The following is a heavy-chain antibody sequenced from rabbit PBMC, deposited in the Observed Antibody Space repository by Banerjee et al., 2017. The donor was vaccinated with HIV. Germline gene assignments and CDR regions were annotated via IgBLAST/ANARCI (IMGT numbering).Heavy chain of an antibody. CDR3: AGGYISDSGGYKL. CDR2: IDVGNDWT. D-gene: IGHD1-1*01. V-gene: IGHV1S40*01. Sequence: QSLEESGGDLVKPGASLTLTCTASGFSLSGGFWICWVRQAPGKGLEWIACIDVGNDWTYYASWAKGRFTISRASSTTVTLQMTSLTAADTATYFCAGGYISDSGGYKLWGPGTLVTVS. CDR1: GFSLSGGFW. J-gene: IGHJ4*01.